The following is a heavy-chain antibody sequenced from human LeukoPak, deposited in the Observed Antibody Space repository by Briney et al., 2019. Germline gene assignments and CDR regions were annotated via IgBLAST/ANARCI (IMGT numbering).Heavy chain of an antibody. D-gene: IGHD3-22*01. CDR3: AYSSGYQQK. CDR2: INHSGST. J-gene: IGHJ1*01. CDR1: GGSFSDYY. V-gene: IGHV4-34*01. Sequence: PSETLSLTCAVYGGSFSDYYWSWIRQPPGKGLEWIGEINHSGSTNYNPPLKSRVTISVDTSKNHFSLKLSSVTAADTAVYYCAYSSGYQQKWSQGTLVTVSS.